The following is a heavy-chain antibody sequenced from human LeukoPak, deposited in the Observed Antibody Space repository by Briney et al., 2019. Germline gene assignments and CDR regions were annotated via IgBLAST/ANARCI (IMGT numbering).Heavy chain of an antibody. Sequence: PGGSLRLSCAASGFTFSSYSMNWVRQAPGKWLEWVSSISSSSSYIYYADSVKGRFTISRDNAKNSLYLQMNSLRAEDTAVYYCARGPYYYDSSGYYGTDYWGQGTLVTVSS. CDR2: ISSSSSYI. CDR3: ARGPYYYDSSGYYGTDY. J-gene: IGHJ4*02. D-gene: IGHD3-22*01. V-gene: IGHV3-21*01. CDR1: GFTFSSYS.